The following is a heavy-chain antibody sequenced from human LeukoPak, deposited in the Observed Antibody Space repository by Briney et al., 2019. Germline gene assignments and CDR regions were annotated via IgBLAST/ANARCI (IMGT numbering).Heavy chain of an antibody. CDR3: ARRPYDSSGYLDY. D-gene: IGHD3-22*01. CDR1: GGSVSSGSYY. V-gene: IGHV4-61*01. CDR2: IYYSGST. J-gene: IGHJ4*02. Sequence: SETLSPTCTVSGGSVSSGSYYWSWIRQPPGKGLEWIGYIYYSGSTNYNPSLKSRVTISVDTSKNQFSLKLSSVTAADTAVYYCARRPYDSSGYLDYWGQGTLVTVSS.